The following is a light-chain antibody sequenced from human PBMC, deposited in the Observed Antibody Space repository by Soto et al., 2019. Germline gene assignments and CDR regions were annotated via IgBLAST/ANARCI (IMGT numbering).Light chain of an antibody. CDR3: SSYTSSSNYVL. Sequence: QSVLTQPASVSGSPGQSITISCTGTSSDVGGYNYVSWYQQYPGKAPKLMIYEVSNRPSGISNRFSGSKSGNTASLTISGLQAEDEADYYCSSYTSSSNYVLFGGGTKLTVL. V-gene: IGLV2-14*01. J-gene: IGLJ2*01. CDR1: SSDVGGYNY. CDR2: EVS.